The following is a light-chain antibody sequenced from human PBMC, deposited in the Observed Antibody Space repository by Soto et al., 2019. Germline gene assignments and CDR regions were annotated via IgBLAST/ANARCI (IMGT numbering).Light chain of an antibody. CDR1: QGISSY. V-gene: IGKV1-8*01. Sequence: AIRMTQSPSSLSASTGASSTITCRASQGISSYLAWYQQKPGKAPTLLIYAASTLQSGVPSRFSGSGSGTDFTLSISSLQPGDVGIYSCQQYHTWPPITFGQGKRLEI. CDR3: QQYHTWPPIT. J-gene: IGKJ5*01. CDR2: AAS.